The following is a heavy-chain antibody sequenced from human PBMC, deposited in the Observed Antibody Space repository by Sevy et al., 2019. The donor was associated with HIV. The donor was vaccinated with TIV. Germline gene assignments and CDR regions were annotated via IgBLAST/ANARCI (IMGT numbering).Heavy chain of an antibody. D-gene: IGHD3-22*01. CDR1: GFTFSSYG. Sequence: GGSLRLSCAASGFTFSSYGMHWVRQAPGKGLEGVAVISFDGSNKYYADSVKGRFTISRDNSKNTLYLQMNSLRAEDTAVYYCAKVSDSSGYYYWGQGTLVTVSS. J-gene: IGHJ4*02. V-gene: IGHV3-30*18. CDR3: AKVSDSSGYYY. CDR2: ISFDGSNK.